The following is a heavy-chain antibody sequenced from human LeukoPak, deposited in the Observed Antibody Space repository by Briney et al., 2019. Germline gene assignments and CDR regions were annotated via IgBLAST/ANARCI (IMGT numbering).Heavy chain of an antibody. J-gene: IGHJ4*02. CDR3: ARDRSSHGYYYGSGSYLDY. Sequence: SETLSLTCTVSGYSISSGYYWGWIRQPPGKGLEWIGSIYRSGNTYYNPSLKSRVTISVDTSKNQFSLKLSSVTAADTAVYYCARDRSSHGYYYGSGSYLDYWGQGTLVTVSS. CDR1: GYSISSGYY. D-gene: IGHD3-10*01. CDR2: IYRSGNT. V-gene: IGHV4-38-2*02.